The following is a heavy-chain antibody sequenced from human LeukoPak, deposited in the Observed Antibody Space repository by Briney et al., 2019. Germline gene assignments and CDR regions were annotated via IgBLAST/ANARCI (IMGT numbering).Heavy chain of an antibody. J-gene: IGHJ4*02. CDR1: GYTFTGYY. CDR2: INPNSGGT. V-gene: IGHV1-2*04. Sequence: GASVKVSCKASGYTFTGYYMHWVRQAPGQGLEWMGWINPNSGGTNYAQKFQGWVTMTRDTSISTAYMELSRLRSDDTAVYYCARGWPSGGSLYYFDYWGQGTLVTVSS. D-gene: IGHD2-15*01. CDR3: ARGWPSGGSLYYFDY.